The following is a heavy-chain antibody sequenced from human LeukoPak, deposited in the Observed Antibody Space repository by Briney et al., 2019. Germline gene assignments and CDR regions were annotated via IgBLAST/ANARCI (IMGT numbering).Heavy chain of an antibody. Sequence: GGSLRLSCEASGFTFNSYEMNWVRQAPGKGLEWVSYIGSSGSAIYYADSVKGRFTISRDNAKNSLCLQMNSLRVEDTAVYYCARMTYYYDSSGYSHFDYWGQGTLVTVSS. CDR1: GFTFNSYE. CDR2: IGSSGSAI. J-gene: IGHJ4*02. V-gene: IGHV3-48*03. D-gene: IGHD3-22*01. CDR3: ARMTYYYDSSGYSHFDY.